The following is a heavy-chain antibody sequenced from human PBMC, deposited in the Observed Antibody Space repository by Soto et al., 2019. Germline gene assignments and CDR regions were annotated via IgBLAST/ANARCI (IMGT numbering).Heavy chain of an antibody. CDR3: KNYEEGAPWAGGFDS. D-gene: IGHD1-26*01. J-gene: IGHJ5*01. V-gene: IGHV3-23*01. CDR2: TRPGGDST. Sequence: GWSLRLSSSASGFRFRTRAMSWVRQATGKGLEWVASTRPGGDSTYYADSVKGRFAVSRDNSNVTLYLQIDSLRIEDTAIYYCKNYEEGAPWAGGFDSWGQGTLVTVSS. CDR1: GFRFRTRA.